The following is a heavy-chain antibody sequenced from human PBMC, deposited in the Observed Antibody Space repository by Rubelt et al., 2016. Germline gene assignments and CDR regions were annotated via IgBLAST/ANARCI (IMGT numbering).Heavy chain of an antibody. D-gene: IGHD1-26*01. CDR2: IWYDGSNK. J-gene: IGHJ2*01. CDR1: G. V-gene: IGHV3-33*01. Sequence: GMHWVRQAPGKGLEWVAVIWYDGSNKYYADSVKGRFTISRDNSKNTLYLQMNSLRAEDTAVYYCARGSGSYSKPSPFDLWGRGALVTVSS. CDR3: ARGSGSYSKPSPFDL.